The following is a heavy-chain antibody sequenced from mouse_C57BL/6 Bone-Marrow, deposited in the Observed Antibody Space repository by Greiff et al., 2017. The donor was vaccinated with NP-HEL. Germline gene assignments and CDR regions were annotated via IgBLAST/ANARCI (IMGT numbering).Heavy chain of an antibody. CDR1: GYTFTSYG. CDR3: AILERGLFAY. V-gene: IGHV1-81*01. Sequence: VQLQESGAELARPGASVKLSCKASGYTFTSYGISWVKQRTGQGLEWIGEIYPRSGNTYYNEKFKGKATLTADKSSSTAYMELRSLTSEDSAVYFCAILERGLFAYWGQGTLVTVSA. J-gene: IGHJ3*01. CDR2: IYPRSGNT.